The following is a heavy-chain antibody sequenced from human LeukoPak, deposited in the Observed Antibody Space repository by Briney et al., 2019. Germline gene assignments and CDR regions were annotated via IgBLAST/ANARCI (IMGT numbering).Heavy chain of an antibody. D-gene: IGHD1-14*01. CDR3: GQFETDY. CDR1: GYTFRRYG. CDR2: INPNSGGT. J-gene: IGHJ4*02. V-gene: IGHV1-2*02. Sequence: ASVKVSCKASGYTFRRYGISWVRQAPGQGLEWMGWINPNSGGTNYAQKFQGRVTMTRDTSISTAYMELSRLRSDDTAVYYCGQFETDYWGQGTLVTVSS.